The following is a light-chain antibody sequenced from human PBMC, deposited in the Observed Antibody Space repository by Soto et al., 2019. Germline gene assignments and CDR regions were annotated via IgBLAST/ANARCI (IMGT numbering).Light chain of an antibody. J-gene: IGKJ5*01. V-gene: IGKV3D-15*01. CDR1: QGVRSD. CDR3: QQYSNWPLIT. Sequence: EIAMTQSPGTLSVSPGDRATLSCRASQGVRSDLAWYQQKPGQAPRLLIYGASTRAADTPDRFSGSGSGTEFTLTISRLESEDFAVYHCQQYSNWPLITFGQGTRLEIK. CDR2: GAS.